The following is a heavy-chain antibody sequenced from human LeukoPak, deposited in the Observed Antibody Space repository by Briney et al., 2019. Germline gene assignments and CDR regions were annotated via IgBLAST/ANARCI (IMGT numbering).Heavy chain of an antibody. CDR2: VYYGRTT. J-gene: IGHJ4*02. CDR3: ARGAYGDPTSFDY. Sequence: SEPLSLTCTVSAGSFISSSHHWGWIRQSPGKGLEWIGTVYYGRTTYYNPSLDGRVTISVDTSKNQFSLKLSSVTAADTAVYYCARGAYGDPTSFDYWGQGTLVTVSS. D-gene: IGHD4-17*01. CDR1: AGSFISSSHH. V-gene: IGHV4-39*07.